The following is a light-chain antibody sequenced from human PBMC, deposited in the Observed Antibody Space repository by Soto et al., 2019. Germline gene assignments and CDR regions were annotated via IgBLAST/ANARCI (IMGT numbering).Light chain of an antibody. CDR2: AAS. CDR1: QSITTH. Sequence: DIQMTQSPSSLSASVGDRVTMTCRASQSITTHVNWYQQKPGKAPKLLIYAASILQSGVPSRFSGSGSGTDFNLTISSIQPEDFATYFCHQRYSTPTPPTFGQGTKVEIK. J-gene: IGKJ2*01. CDR3: HQRYSTPTPPT. V-gene: IGKV1-39*01.